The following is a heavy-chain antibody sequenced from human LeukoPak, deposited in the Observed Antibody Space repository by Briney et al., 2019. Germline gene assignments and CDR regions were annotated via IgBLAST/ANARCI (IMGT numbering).Heavy chain of an antibody. D-gene: IGHD1/OR15-1a*01. CDR1: GGSITSGGYY. V-gene: IGHV4-61*03. Sequence: SETLSLTCSVSGGSITSGGYYWSWIRQLPGEGLEWIGFIHYTGTTNYNPSLKSRVTVSVDTSKSHFSLRLSSMTAADTAVYYCARHGGTWLFDYWGQGTLVTVSS. CDR3: ARHGGTWLFDY. CDR2: IHYTGTT. J-gene: IGHJ4*02.